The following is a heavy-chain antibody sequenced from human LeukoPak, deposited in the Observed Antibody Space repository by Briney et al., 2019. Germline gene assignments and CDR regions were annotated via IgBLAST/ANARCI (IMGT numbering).Heavy chain of an antibody. D-gene: IGHD3-10*01. CDR2: IYWDDDK. J-gene: IGHJ4*02. Sequence: GPTLVKPTQTLTLTCTFSGFSLSTSGVGVGWIRQPPGKALECLALIYWDDDKRYSPSLKSRLTIIKDTSKNQVVLTMTNMDPVDTATYYCAHTVTGRGNPDFDYWGQGTLVTVSS. CDR3: AHTVTGRGNPDFDY. CDR1: GFSLSTSGVG. V-gene: IGHV2-5*02.